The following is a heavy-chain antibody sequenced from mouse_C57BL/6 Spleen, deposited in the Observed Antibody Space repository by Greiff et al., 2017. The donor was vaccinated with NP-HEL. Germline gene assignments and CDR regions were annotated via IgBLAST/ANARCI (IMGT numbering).Heavy chain of an antibody. CDR1: GYAFSSSW. J-gene: IGHJ2*01. CDR2: IYPGDGDT. V-gene: IGHV1-82*01. CDR3: ANDYGSSLY. Sequence: VQLQQSGPELVKPGASVKISCKASGYAFSSSWMNWVKPRPGTGLEWIGRIYPGDGDTKYNGKFKGKATLTADKSSSTASMQLSSLTSEDSAVYFCANDYGSSLYWGQGTTLTVSS. D-gene: IGHD1-1*01.